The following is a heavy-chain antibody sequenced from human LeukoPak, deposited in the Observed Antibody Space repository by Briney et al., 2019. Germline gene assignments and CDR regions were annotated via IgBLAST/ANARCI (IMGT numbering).Heavy chain of an antibody. D-gene: IGHD3-22*01. CDR2: IYYSGST. CDR3: ARGGGYYDSSGYAWFDP. J-gene: IGHJ5*02. V-gene: IGHV4-59*01. Sequence: SETLSLTCTVSGGSISSYYWSWIRQPPGKGLEWIGYIYYSGSTDYNPSLKSRVTISVDTSKNQFSLKLTSVTAADTAVYYCARGGGYYDSSGYAWFDPWGQGTLVTVSS. CDR1: GGSISSYY.